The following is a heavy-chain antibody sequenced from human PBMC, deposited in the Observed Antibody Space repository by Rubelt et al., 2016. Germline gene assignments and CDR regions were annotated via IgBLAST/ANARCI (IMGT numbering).Heavy chain of an antibody. D-gene: IGHD1-14*01. Sequence: EVQLLDSGGGLVQPGGSLNLSCSASGFTFSSYGMSWVRQAPGKGLEWLSVISGGGGSAYYADSVKGRFTISRDTSKNTLYPQMNSLRAEDTAVYYCARAVTTTERGEGYWGQGTLVTVSS. V-gene: IGHV3-23*01. CDR1: GFTFSSYG. CDR2: ISGGGGSA. CDR3: ARAVTTTERGEGY. J-gene: IGHJ4*02.